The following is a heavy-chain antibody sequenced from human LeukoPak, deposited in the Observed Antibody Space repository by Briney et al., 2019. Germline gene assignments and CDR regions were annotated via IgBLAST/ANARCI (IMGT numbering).Heavy chain of an antibody. V-gene: IGHV3-30*02. Sequence: GGSLRLSCAASGFTFSSYGMHWVRQAPGKGLEWVAFIRYDGSNKYYADSVKGRFTISRDNAKNSLYLQMNSLRAEDTAVYYCARVVIKKYYMDVWGKGTTVTISS. CDR3: ARVVIKKYYMDV. CDR2: IRYDGSNK. CDR1: GFTFSSYG. D-gene: IGHD3-22*01. J-gene: IGHJ6*03.